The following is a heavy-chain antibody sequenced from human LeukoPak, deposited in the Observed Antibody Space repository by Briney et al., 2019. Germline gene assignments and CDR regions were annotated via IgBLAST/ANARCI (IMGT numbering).Heavy chain of an antibody. CDR2: IYYSGST. Sequence: PSETLSLTCAVYGGSFSDYYWSWIRQPPGKGLEWIGSIYYSGSTYYNPSLKSRVTISVDTSKNQFSLKLSSVTAADTAVYYCASGYSYGFDYWGQGTLVTVSS. D-gene: IGHD5-18*01. J-gene: IGHJ4*02. CDR1: GGSFSDYY. CDR3: ASGYSYGFDY. V-gene: IGHV4-34*01.